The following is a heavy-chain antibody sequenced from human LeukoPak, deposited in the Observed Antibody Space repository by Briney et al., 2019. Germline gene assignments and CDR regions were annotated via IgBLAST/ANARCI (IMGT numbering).Heavy chain of an antibody. CDR1: GYTFTSYG. CDR2: ISAYNGNT. D-gene: IGHD3-16*02. V-gene: IGHV1-18*01. CDR3: AIGVYDYVWGSYRLIDY. J-gene: IGHJ4*02. Sequence: GASVKVSCKASGYTFTSYGISWVRQAPGQGLEWMGWISAYNGNTNYAQTLQGRVTMTTDTSTSTAYMELRSLRSDDTAVYYCAIGVYDYVWGSYRLIDYWGQGTLVTVSS.